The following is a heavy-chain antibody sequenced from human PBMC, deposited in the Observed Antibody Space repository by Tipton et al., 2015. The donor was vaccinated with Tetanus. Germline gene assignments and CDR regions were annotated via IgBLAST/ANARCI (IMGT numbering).Heavy chain of an antibody. J-gene: IGHJ5*02. V-gene: IGHV3-48*02. Sequence: SLRLSCAASGFTFTSHSLNWIRQAPGKGLEWISYISANTRTVHYSDSVEGRFTISRDNAKSSLYLQMSSLRDDDTAVYYCARVILWDCNGENCYSGWFDPWGQGTLVTVSS. D-gene: IGHD2-15*01. CDR2: ISANTRTV. CDR3: ARVILWDCNGENCYSGWFDP. CDR1: GFTFTSHS.